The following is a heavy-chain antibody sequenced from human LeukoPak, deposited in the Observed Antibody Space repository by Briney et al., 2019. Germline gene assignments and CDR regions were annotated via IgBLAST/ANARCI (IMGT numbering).Heavy chain of an antibody. V-gene: IGHV4-39*07. CDR3: ARGSYYDYVWGSYRYLAWFDP. Sequence: SETLSLTCTVSGGSISSSSYYWGWIRQPPGKGLEWIGSIYYSGSTYYNPSLKSRVTISVDTSKNQFSLKLSSVTAADTAVYYCARGSYYDYVWGSYRYLAWFDPWGQGTLVTVSS. CDR2: IYYSGST. CDR1: GGSISSSSYY. D-gene: IGHD3-16*02. J-gene: IGHJ5*02.